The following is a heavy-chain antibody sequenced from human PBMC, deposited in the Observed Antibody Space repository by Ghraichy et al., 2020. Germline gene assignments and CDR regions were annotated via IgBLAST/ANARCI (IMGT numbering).Heavy chain of an antibody. J-gene: IGHJ4*02. Sequence: GGSLRLSCAASGFTFISYAMSWVRQAPGKGLEWVSGISGSGGSTYYADSVKGRFTISRDNSKNTLYLQMNSLRAEDTAVYYCAKGTRYCSSTNCFNFDYWGQGTLVTVSS. CDR3: AKGTRYCSSTNCFNFDY. D-gene: IGHD2-2*01. CDR1: GFTFISYA. V-gene: IGHV3-23*01. CDR2: ISGSGGST.